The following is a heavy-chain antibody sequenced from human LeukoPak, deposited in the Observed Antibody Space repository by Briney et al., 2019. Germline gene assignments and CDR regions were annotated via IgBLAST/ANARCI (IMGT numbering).Heavy chain of an antibody. CDR1: GFTFSSYW. CDR3: VGGRQFDY. CDR2: ISSSSSTI. Sequence: GGSLRLSYAASGFTFSSYWMSWVRQAPGKGLEWVSYISSSSSTIYYADSVKGRFTISRDNAKNSLYLQMNSLRAEDTAVYYCVGGRQFDYWGQGTLVTVSS. J-gene: IGHJ4*02. V-gene: IGHV3-48*01. D-gene: IGHD1-26*01.